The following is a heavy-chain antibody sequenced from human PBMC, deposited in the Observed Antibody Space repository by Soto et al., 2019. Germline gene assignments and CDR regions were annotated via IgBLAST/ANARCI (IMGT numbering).Heavy chain of an antibody. CDR2: ASKDAFAT. CDR1: GFTFNLFA. D-gene: IGHD1-1*01. Sequence: QVQLVESGGGMVQPGKSLRLSCAASGFTFNLFAMHWVRQAPGKGLEWVAVASKDAFATYYAGSVAGRFTISRDNSKHTLYLQMNNLRPDDTALYYCARGNMDVWGHGTAVVVSS. V-gene: IGHV3-30-3*01. J-gene: IGHJ6*02. CDR3: ARGNMDV.